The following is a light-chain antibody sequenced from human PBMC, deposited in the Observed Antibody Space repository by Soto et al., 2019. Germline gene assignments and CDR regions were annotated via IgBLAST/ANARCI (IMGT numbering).Light chain of an antibody. V-gene: IGKV1-17*01. J-gene: IGKJ4*01. CDR2: AAS. CDR3: QQYNSYPLT. Sequence: IQLTQSPSSLSASVGDSVTITCRASQGIRTALGWYQQKPGKVPKLLIYAASTLQSGVPSRFSGSGSGTEFTLTISSLQPDDFATYYCQQYNSYPLTFGGGTKVDI. CDR1: QGIRTA.